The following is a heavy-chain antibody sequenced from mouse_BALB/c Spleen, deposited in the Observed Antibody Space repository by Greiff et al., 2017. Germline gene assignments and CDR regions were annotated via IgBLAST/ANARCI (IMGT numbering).Heavy chain of an antibody. J-gene: IGHJ3*01. CDR3: ARGVYGYPFAY. Sequence: EVHLVESGGGLVKPGGSLKLSCAASGFTFSSYAMSWVRQTPEKRLEWVASISSGGSTYYPDSVKGRFTISRDNARNILYLQMSSLRSEDTAMYYCARGVYGYPFAYWGQGTQVTVSA. CDR1: GFTFSSYA. V-gene: IGHV5-6-5*01. D-gene: IGHD2-2*01. CDR2: ISSGGST.